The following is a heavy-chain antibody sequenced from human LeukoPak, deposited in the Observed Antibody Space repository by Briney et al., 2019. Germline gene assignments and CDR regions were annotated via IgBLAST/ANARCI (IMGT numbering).Heavy chain of an antibody. V-gene: IGHV3-23*01. D-gene: IGHD3-22*01. CDR2: ISVSGGSI. CDR3: AKEHSVLTMMRGLDS. CDR1: GFTFSNYA. J-gene: IGHJ4*02. Sequence: GGSLSLSCAASGFTFSNYALHWVRQAPGKGLEWVSGISVSGGSIYYADPVTGRFTISRDNSKDTLYLQMNSLRVEDTALYYCAKEHSVLTMMRGLDSWGQGTLVTVSS.